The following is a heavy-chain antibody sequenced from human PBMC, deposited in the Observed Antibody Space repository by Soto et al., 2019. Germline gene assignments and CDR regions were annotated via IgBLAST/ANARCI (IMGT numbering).Heavy chain of an antibody. D-gene: IGHD1-7*01. V-gene: IGHV3-23*01. CDR1: GFTFSSYG. CDR2: SSATGAGT. Sequence: GGSLRLSCAASGFTFSSYGMTWVRHAPGKGLEWVSFSSATGAGTYYADSVKGRFTISRDNSKNTLYLQMTSLRADDTAVYYCAKDRRAGGNYGFYSDFWGQGALVTV. J-gene: IGHJ4*02. CDR3: AKDRRAGGNYGFYSDF.